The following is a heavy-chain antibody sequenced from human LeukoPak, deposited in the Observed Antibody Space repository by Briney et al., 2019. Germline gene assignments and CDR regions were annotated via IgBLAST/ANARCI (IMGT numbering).Heavy chain of an antibody. D-gene: IGHD3-22*01. Sequence: GGSLRLSCEASGFTFSDYAMSWVRQAPGKGLEWVANIKQDGSEKYYVDSVKGRFTISRDNAKNSLYLQMNSLRAEDTAVYYRARDLSYYYDSTGYDCFDYWGQGTLVTVSS. CDR3: ARDLSYYYDSTGYDCFDY. J-gene: IGHJ4*02. CDR1: GFTFSDYA. CDR2: IKQDGSEK. V-gene: IGHV3-7*01.